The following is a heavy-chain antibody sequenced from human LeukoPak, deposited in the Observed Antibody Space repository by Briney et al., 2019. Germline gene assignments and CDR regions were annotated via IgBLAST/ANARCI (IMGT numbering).Heavy chain of an antibody. CDR1: GFIFYNYA. CDR2: IGVGGGKT. V-gene: IGHV3-23*01. CDR3: SPLGSGVDY. D-gene: IGHD6-19*01. Sequence: GTSLRLSCAASGFIFYNYAMSWVRQAPGKGLEWVSVIGVGGGKTYYADSVKGRFSISRDDSKNTLYLEINSLRAEDTAVYYCSPLGSGVDYWGQGTMVTVTS. J-gene: IGHJ4*02.